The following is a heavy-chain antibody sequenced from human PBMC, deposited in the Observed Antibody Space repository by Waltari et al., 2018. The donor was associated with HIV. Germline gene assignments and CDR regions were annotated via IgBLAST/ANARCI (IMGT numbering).Heavy chain of an antibody. Sequence: QVQLQESGPGLVKPSEFLSLTCSVHGGSISDHYWSWIRQPAGKGLEWVGRSYASGTTNYNPTPKSRVNMSLDTANNQVSLKLSSVNAADTAVYYWVRKGVGPLSAAFEIWGRGTTVTVSS. CDR3: VRKGVGPLSAAFEI. CDR1: GGSISDHY. CDR2: SYASGTT. V-gene: IGHV4-4*07. D-gene: IGHD1-26*01. J-gene: IGHJ3*02.